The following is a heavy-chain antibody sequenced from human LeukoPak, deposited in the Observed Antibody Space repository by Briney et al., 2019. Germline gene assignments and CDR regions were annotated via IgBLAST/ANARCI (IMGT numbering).Heavy chain of an antibody. D-gene: IGHD3-16*01. CDR1: GFTFSASY. V-gene: IGHV3-7*01. CDR2: IKQDGSET. J-gene: IGHJ4*02. CDR3: ATSGGFC. Sequence: PGGSLRLSCVASGFTFSASYMTWVRQAPGKGLQYVAKIKQDGSETYYVDSVKGRFTISRDNAKNSLYLEMNSLRAEDTAVYYCATSGGFCWGQGTLVTVSS.